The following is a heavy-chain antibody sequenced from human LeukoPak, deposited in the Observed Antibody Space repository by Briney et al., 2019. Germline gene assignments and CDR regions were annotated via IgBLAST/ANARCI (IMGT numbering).Heavy chain of an antibody. CDR3: ARRSGSGSYYIPPFDY. V-gene: IGHV4-39*01. Sequence: SETLSLTCTVSGGSISSSSYYWGWIRQPPGKGLEWIGSIYYSGSTYYNPSLKSRVTISVDTSKNQFSLKLSSVTAADTAVYYCARRSGSGSYYIPPFDYWGQGTLVTVSS. D-gene: IGHD3-10*01. J-gene: IGHJ4*02. CDR2: IYYSGST. CDR1: GGSISSSSYY.